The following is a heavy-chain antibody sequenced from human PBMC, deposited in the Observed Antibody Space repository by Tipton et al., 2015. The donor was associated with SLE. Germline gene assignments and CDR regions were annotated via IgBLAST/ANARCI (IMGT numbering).Heavy chain of an antibody. J-gene: IGHJ3*02. CDR3: ARDPRGPYSSSSGDASDI. D-gene: IGHD6-6*01. Sequence: TLSLTCAVYGGSFSGYYWSWIRQPPGKGLEWIGEINHSGSTNYNPSLKSRVTISVDTSKNQFSLKLSSVTAADTAVYYCARDPRGPYSSSSGDASDIWGQGTMVTVSS. CDR2: INHSGST. CDR1: GGSFSGYY. V-gene: IGHV4-34*01.